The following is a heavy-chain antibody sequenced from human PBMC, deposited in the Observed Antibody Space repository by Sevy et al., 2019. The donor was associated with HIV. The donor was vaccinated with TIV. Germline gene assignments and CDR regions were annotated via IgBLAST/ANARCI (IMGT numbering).Heavy chain of an antibody. CDR3: AGDRVHSSGYYYYYYYGMDV. Sequence: GGSLRLSCAASGFTFSSYWMSWVRQAPGKGLEWVANIKQDGSEKYCVDSVKGRFTISRDNAKNSLYLKMNGLRAEDTAVYYCAGDRVHSSGYYYYYYYGMDVWGQGTTVTVSS. V-gene: IGHV3-7*01. CDR2: IKQDGSEK. D-gene: IGHD3-22*01. J-gene: IGHJ6*02. CDR1: GFTFSSYW.